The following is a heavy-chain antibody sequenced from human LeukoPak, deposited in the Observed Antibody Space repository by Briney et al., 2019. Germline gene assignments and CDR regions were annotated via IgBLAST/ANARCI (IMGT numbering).Heavy chain of an antibody. CDR2: INHSGST. CDR3: ARGSRDSSSWYDY. D-gene: IGHD6-13*01. J-gene: IGHJ4*02. Sequence: PSETLSLTCAVYGGSFSGYYWSWIRQAPGKGLEWIGEINHSGSTNYNPSLKSRVTISVYTSKNQFSLKLSSVTAADTAVYYCARGSRDSSSWYDYWGQGTLVTVSS. V-gene: IGHV4-34*01. CDR1: GGSFSGYY.